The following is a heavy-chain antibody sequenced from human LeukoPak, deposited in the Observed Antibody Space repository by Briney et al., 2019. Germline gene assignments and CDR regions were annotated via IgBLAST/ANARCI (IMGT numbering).Heavy chain of an antibody. D-gene: IGHD6-19*01. CDR1: GFTFSSYG. Sequence: PGGSLRLSCAASGFTFSSYGMHWVRQAPGTGLEWVAVIWYDGSNKYYADSLKGRFTISRDNSKNTLYLQMNSLRAEDTAVYYCARNGIAVATDFDYWGQGTLVTVSS. J-gene: IGHJ4*02. CDR2: IWYDGSNK. V-gene: IGHV3-33*01. CDR3: ARNGIAVATDFDY.